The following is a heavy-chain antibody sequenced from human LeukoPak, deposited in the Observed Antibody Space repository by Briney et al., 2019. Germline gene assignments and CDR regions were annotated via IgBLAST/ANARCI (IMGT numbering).Heavy chain of an antibody. Sequence: ASVKVSCKASGYSFPSYGISWVRQAPGQGLEWMGWLSAYNGNTNYAQKLQGRVTMTTDTSTSTAYMELRSLRSDDTAVYYCARVASSWFKNDFDYWGQGTLVTVSP. J-gene: IGHJ4*02. V-gene: IGHV1-18*01. CDR3: ARVASSWFKNDFDY. D-gene: IGHD6-13*01. CDR1: GYSFPSYG. CDR2: LSAYNGNT.